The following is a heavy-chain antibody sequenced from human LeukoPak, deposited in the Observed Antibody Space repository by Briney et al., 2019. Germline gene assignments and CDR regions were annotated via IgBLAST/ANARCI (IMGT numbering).Heavy chain of an antibody. CDR1: GFTFSSYS. CDR3: AKWTGPLLWFGGTPLDY. CDR2: ISSSSSYI. J-gene: IGHJ4*02. V-gene: IGHV3-21*04. D-gene: IGHD3-10*01. Sequence: PGGSLRLSCAASGFTFSSYSMNWVRQAPGKGLEWVSSISSSSSYIYYADSVKGRFTISRDNAKNSLYLQMNSLRAEDTAVYYCAKWTGPLLWFGGTPLDYWGQGTLVTVSS.